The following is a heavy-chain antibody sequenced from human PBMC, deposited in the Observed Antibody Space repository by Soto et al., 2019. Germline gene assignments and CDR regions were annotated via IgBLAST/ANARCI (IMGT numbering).Heavy chain of an antibody. CDR3: ARERTYQLSGDDTLDI. CDR1: GGSLSNYN. D-gene: IGHD2-2*01. CDR2: IYSNGKA. Sequence: SETLSLTCTVSGGSLSNYNWNWVRQSAGEVLEWIGRIYSNGKAYYNPSLKSRVTMSLDTLNNQVSLRLRSVTAADTAKYYCARERTYQLSGDDTLDIWGLGTMVNVSS. J-gene: IGHJ3*02. V-gene: IGHV4-4*07.